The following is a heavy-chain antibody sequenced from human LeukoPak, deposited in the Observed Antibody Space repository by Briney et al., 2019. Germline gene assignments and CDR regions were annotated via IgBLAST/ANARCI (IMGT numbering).Heavy chain of an antibody. CDR1: GGSFSGYY. CDR2: INHSGST. Sequence: SETLSLTCAVYGGSFSGYYWSWVRQPPGKGLEWIGEINHSGSTNYNPSLKSRVTISVDTSKNQFSPKLSSVTAADTAVYYCARGGLAYCGGDCYSEPRNWGQGTLVTVSS. CDR3: ARGGLAYCGGDCYSEPRN. D-gene: IGHD2-21*02. V-gene: IGHV4-34*01. J-gene: IGHJ4*02.